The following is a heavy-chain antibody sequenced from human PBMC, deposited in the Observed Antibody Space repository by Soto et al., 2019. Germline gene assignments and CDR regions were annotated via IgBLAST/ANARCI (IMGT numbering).Heavy chain of an antibody. V-gene: IGHV1-18*01. D-gene: IGHD1-7*01. CDR3: ARKRVELWWFDP. J-gene: IGHJ5*02. CDR1: GYTFTSYG. Sequence: ASVKVSCKASGYTFTSYGISWVRQAPGQGLEWMGWISAYNGNTNYAQKFQGRVTITTDKSTSTAYMELRSLRFDDTAVYYCARKRVELWWFDPWGQGTLVTVSS. CDR2: ISAYNGNT.